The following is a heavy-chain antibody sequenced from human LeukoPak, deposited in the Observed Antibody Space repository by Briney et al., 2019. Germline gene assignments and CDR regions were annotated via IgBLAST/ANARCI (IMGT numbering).Heavy chain of an antibody. V-gene: IGHV1-2*02. CDR2: INPNSGGT. J-gene: IGHJ5*02. CDR3: ARDWEQQDPIWFDP. Sequence: ASVKVSCKASGYTFTGYYMHWVRQAPGQGLEWMGWINPNSGGTNYAQKFQGRVTMTRDTSSSTAYMELSRLRSDDTAVYYCARDWEQQDPIWFDPWGQGTLVTVSS. D-gene: IGHD6-13*01. CDR1: GYTFTGYY.